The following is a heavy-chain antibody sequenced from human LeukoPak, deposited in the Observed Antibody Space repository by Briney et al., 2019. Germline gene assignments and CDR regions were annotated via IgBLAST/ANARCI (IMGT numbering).Heavy chain of an antibody. Sequence: SGGSLRLSCAASGFTFSSYGMHWVRQAPGKGLEWVAVIWYDGSNKYYADSVKGRFTISRDNSKNTLYLQMNSLRAEDTAVYYCARDGILYYGSGSFGYWGQGTLVTVSS. CDR1: GFTFSSYG. V-gene: IGHV3-33*01. D-gene: IGHD3-10*01. J-gene: IGHJ4*02. CDR2: IWYDGSNK. CDR3: ARDGILYYGSGSFGY.